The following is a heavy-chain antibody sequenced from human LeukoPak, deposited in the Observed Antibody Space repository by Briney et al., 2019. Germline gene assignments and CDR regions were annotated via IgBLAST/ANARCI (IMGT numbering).Heavy chain of an antibody. Sequence: SSETLSLTCAVSGGSISSGGYSWSWIRQPPGKGLEWIGYIYHSGSTYYNPSLKSRVTISVDRSKNQFSLKLSSVTAADTAVYYCARDSSGYYDYWGQGTLVTVSS. CDR3: ARDSSGYYDY. V-gene: IGHV4-30-2*01. D-gene: IGHD3-22*01. CDR1: GGSISSGGYS. J-gene: IGHJ4*02. CDR2: IYHSGST.